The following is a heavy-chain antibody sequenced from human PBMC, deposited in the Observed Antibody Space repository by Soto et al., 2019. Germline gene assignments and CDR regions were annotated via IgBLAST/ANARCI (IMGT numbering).Heavy chain of an antibody. CDR1: GGSISSYY. CDR3: ARHQEYSGYGRGYDAFDI. Sequence: SETLSLTCTVSGGSISSYYWSWIRQPPGKGLEWIGYIYYSGSTNYNPSLKSRVTISVDTSKNQFSLKLSSVTAADTAVYYCARHQEYSGYGRGYDAFDIWGQGTMVTVSS. CDR2: IYYSGST. V-gene: IGHV4-59*08. J-gene: IGHJ3*02. D-gene: IGHD5-12*01.